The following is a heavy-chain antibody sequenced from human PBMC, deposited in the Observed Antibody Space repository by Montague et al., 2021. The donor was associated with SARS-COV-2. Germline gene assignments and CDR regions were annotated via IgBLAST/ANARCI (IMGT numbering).Heavy chain of an antibody. J-gene: IGHJ4*02. CDR2: ISSGGLSI. V-gene: IGHV3-11*01. CDR1: KFTFSDYY. CDR3: ARRGKAITVPYFDY. D-gene: IGHD3-3*01. Sequence: SLRLSCSASKFTFSDYYMTWIRQAPGKGLEWVSYISSGGLSIYYSDSVKGRFTISRDNANKTLFLQMNSLRAEDTAVYYCARRGKAITVPYFDYWGQGTPVAVSS.